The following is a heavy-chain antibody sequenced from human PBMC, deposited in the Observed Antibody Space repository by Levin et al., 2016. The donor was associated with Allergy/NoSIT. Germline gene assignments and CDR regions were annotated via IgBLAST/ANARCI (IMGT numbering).Heavy chain of an antibody. Sequence: GGSLRLSCAASGFTFSSYSMNWVRQAPGKGLEWVSYISSSSSTIYYADSVKGRFTISRDNAKNSLYLQMNSLRAEDTAVYYCARVLVVTAIHYYYGMDVWGQGTTVTVSS. J-gene: IGHJ6*02. CDR1: GFTFSSYS. CDR2: ISSSSSTI. V-gene: IGHV3-48*01. CDR3: ARVLVVTAIHYYYGMDV. D-gene: IGHD2-21*02.